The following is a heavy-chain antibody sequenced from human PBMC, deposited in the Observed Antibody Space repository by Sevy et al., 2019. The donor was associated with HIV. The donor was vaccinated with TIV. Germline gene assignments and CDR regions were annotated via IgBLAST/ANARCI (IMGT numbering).Heavy chain of an antibody. Sequence: GGSLRLSCAASGFTFSKYSMSWVRQPPGKGLEWVSTLSFGCGEINYADSVKGRFTSSRDNSKSSVYRQMNNLRPEDTAVYYCAREGCTKPHDYWGQGTLVTVSS. D-gene: IGHD2-8*01. V-gene: IGHV3-23*01. CDR1: GFTFSKYS. CDR2: LSFGCGEI. J-gene: IGHJ4*02. CDR3: AREGCTKPHDY.